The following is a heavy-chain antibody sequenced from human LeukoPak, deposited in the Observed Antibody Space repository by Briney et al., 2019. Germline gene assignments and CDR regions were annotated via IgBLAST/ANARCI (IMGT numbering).Heavy chain of an antibody. Sequence: PWGSLTLTCAASGFTFSSYSRNWVRQAPGKGLDWVSSINSSSSYIYYVDSVKGRFTISRDNAKNSLYRQMNSLRAEDTAVYYRARDHVPESAELQFEGAYGMDVWGQGTTVTVSS. J-gene: IGHJ6*02. V-gene: IGHV3-21*01. CDR2: INSSSSYI. CDR3: ARDHVPESAELQFEGAYGMDV. D-gene: IGHD4-11*01. CDR1: GFTFSSYS.